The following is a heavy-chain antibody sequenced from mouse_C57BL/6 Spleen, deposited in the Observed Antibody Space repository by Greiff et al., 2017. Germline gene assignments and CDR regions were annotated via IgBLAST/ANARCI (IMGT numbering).Heavy chain of an antibody. Sequence: VMLVESGPGLVAPSQSLSITCTVSGFSLTSYGVHWVRQPPGKGLEWLVVIWSDGSTTYNSALKSRLSISKDNSKSQVFLKMNSLQTDDTAMYYCARDFYYSNARAMDYWGQGTSVTVSS. CDR3: ARDFYYSNARAMDY. D-gene: IGHD2-5*01. CDR2: IWSDGST. CDR1: GFSLTSYG. V-gene: IGHV2-6*03. J-gene: IGHJ4*01.